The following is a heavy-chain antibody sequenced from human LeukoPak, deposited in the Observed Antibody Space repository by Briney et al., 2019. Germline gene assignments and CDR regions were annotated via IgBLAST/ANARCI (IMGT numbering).Heavy chain of an antibody. CDR1: GFTFSSSW. CDR2: ISSSGNTI. D-gene: IGHD2-21*01. J-gene: IGHJ4*02. Sequence: QPGGSLRLSCAASGFTFSSSWMSWVRQAPGKGLEWVSYISSSGNTIYYADSVKGRFTIYRDNAKNSLYLQMNSLRAEDTAIYYCARDGLTVMVAGPFDYWGQGTLVTVSS. CDR3: ARDGLTVMVAGPFDY. V-gene: IGHV3-48*04.